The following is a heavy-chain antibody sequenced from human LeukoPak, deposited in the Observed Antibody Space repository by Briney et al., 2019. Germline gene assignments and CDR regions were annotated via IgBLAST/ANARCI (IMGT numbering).Heavy chain of an antibody. CDR1: GFTVSSNY. J-gene: IGHJ4*02. CDR3: AKGTLGSCSGAKCYEFDN. D-gene: IGHD2-8*02. CDR2: IYSGGST. Sequence: GGSLRLSCAASGFTVSSNYMSWVRQAPGKGLEWVSVIYSGGSTYYADSVRGRITISRDNSRNTLYLQMNSLRAEDSALYFCAKGTLGSCSGAKCYEFDNWGQGTLVTVSS. V-gene: IGHV3-53*01.